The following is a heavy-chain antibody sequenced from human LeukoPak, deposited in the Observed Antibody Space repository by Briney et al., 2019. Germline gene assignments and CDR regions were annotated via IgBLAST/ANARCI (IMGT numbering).Heavy chain of an antibody. CDR3: ARLQLWFSGVDY. J-gene: IGHJ4*02. CDR1: GGSISSNNYY. D-gene: IGHD5-18*01. Sequence: PSETLSLTCTVSGGSISSNNYYWGCIRQPPGKGLVWIGAIHYSGRIYYNPSLKSRITISVDTSKNQFSLKLNSVTAADTAVYYCARLQLWFSGVDYWGQGTLVTVSS. CDR2: IHYSGRI. V-gene: IGHV4-39*01.